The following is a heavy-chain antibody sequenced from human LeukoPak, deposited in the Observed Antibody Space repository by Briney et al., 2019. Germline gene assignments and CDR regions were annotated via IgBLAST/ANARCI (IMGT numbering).Heavy chain of an antibody. Sequence: PGGSLRLSCAASGFTFNTYAMSWVRQAPGKGLEWVSSISSSRSYIYYADSVKGRFTISRDNAKNSLYLQMNSLRAEDTAVYYCARVAYSGTYRWDYWGQGTLVTVSS. CDR2: ISSSRSYI. J-gene: IGHJ4*02. V-gene: IGHV3-21*01. CDR1: GFTFNTYA. CDR3: ARVAYSGTYRWDY. D-gene: IGHD1-26*01.